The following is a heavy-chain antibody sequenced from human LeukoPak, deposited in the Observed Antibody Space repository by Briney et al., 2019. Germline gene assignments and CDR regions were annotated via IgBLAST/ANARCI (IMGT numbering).Heavy chain of an antibody. J-gene: IGHJ4*02. D-gene: IGHD6-13*01. CDR3: VRAGGSSWTDF. CDR1: GFTFSSYS. CDR2: ISSSSSYI. V-gene: IGHV3-21*01. Sequence: GGSLRLSCAASGFTFSSYSMNWVRQAPVKELEWVSSISSSSSYIYYADSVKGRFTISRDNAKNSLYLQMNSLRAEDTAVYYCVRAGGSSWTDFWGQGTLVTVSS.